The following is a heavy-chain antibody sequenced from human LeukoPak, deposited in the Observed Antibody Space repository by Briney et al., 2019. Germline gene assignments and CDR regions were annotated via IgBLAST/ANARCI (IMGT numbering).Heavy chain of an antibody. V-gene: IGHV6-1*01. D-gene: IGHD1-26*01. CDR3: ARTKDLGPDY. CDR1: GDSVSTNSAT. Sequence: SQTLSLTCAISGDSVSTNSATWYWFRQSPSRGLEWLGRTYYRSKWYHHYAVSVRSRITINPDTSKNQFSLQLNSVTPEDTAVYYCARTKDLGPDYWGQGTLVTVSS. CDR2: TYYRSKWYH. J-gene: IGHJ4*02.